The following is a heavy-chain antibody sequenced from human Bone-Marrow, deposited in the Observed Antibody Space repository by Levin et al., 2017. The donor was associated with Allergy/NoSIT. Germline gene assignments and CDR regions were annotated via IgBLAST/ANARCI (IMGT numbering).Heavy chain of an antibody. D-gene: IGHD6-25*01. V-gene: IGHV3-15*01. J-gene: IGHJ4*02. CDR2: IKTKTDGETI. Sequence: GGSLRLSCAGSGFTFNIAWMSWVRQAPGKGLEWVGRIKTKTDGETIDYAEPVKGRFTISRDDSKNTLYLQLNSLKPEDTAMYYCSTARSRLPHDYWGQGTLVTVSS. CDR3: STARSRLPHDY. CDR1: GFTFNIAW.